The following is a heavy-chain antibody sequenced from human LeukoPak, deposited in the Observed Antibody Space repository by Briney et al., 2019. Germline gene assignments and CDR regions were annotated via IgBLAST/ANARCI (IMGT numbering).Heavy chain of an antibody. J-gene: IGHJ4*02. CDR1: GFTFSSYS. V-gene: IGHV3-21*01. Sequence: GGSLRLSCAASGFTFSSYSMNWVRQAPGKGLEWVSSISSSSSYIYYADSVKGRFTISRDNAKNSLYLQMNSLRAEDTAVYYCAREKAYSNYADYWGQGTLVTVSS. D-gene: IGHD4-11*01. CDR3: AREKAYSNYADY. CDR2: ISSSSSYI.